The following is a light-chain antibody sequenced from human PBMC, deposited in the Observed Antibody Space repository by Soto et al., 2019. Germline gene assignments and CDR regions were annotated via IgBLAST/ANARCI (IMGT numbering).Light chain of an antibody. J-gene: IGKJ5*01. V-gene: IGKV3-11*01. CDR3: QHGGT. Sequence: EIVLTQSPATLSLSPGERATVSCRASQSVSNYLGWYQQKPGQALRLLIYDASNRATGIPARFSGSGSGTDFTLTSSSLEPEDFAVYYCQHGGTFGQGTRLEIK. CDR2: DAS. CDR1: QSVSNY.